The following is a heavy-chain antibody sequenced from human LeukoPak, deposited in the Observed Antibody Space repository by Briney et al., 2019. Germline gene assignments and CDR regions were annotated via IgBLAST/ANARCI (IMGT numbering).Heavy chain of an antibody. V-gene: IGHV3-23*01. CDR3: ARFSSSWGPVY. CDR2: ISDTGGST. D-gene: IGHD6-13*01. Sequence: PGGSLRLSCAASGFTFSSHAMSWIRQAPGKGLEWVSAISDTGGSTYYADSVKGRFTISRDNSKNTLYLQMDSLRAEDTAVYYCARFSSSWGPVYWGQGTLVTVSS. J-gene: IGHJ4*02. CDR1: GFTFSSHA.